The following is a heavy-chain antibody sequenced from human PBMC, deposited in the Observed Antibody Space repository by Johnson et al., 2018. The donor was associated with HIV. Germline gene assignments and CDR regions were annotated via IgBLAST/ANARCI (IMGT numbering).Heavy chain of an antibody. J-gene: IGHJ3*02. CDR3: ARGGVTGEDHAFDI. CDR1: GFTFSSYG. D-gene: IGHD7-27*01. V-gene: IGHV3-30*19. Sequence: QVQLVESGGGVVQPGRSLRLSCAASGFTFSSYGMHWVRQAPGKGLEWVAVISYDGSNKYYADSVKGRFTISRDNSKNTLYLQMNSLRAEDTAVYYCARGGVTGEDHAFDIWGQGTMVTVSS. CDR2: ISYDGSNK.